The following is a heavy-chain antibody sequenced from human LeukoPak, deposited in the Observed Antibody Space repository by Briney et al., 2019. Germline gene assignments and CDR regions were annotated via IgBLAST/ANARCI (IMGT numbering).Heavy chain of an antibody. CDR3: ARGDGLWFGELFTY. CDR1: GFAFSSYG. J-gene: IGHJ4*02. CDR2: IRFDGSNK. V-gene: IGHV3-30*02. Sequence: GGSLRLSCVTSGFAFSSYGMHWVRQAPGKGLDWVAYIRFDGSNKYYADSVKGRFTISRDNSKNTLYLQINNLRAEDTAVYYCARGDGLWFGELFTYWGQGTPVTVSS. D-gene: IGHD3-10*01.